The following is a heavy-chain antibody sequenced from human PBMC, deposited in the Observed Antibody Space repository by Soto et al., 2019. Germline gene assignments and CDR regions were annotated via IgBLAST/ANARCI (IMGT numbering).Heavy chain of an antibody. Sequence: DVQLEESGGGLVQPGASLRLSCEVSGFTLSMYSMTWVRQAPGKGLEWVAKIPQEGSDGHYVDSVKGRFTISRDNAKNTLYLQMLSLRADDTAIYYCAKDYWNPRYFDNWGQGTLVTVSS. CDR1: GFTLSMYS. J-gene: IGHJ4*02. V-gene: IGHV3-7*03. D-gene: IGHD1-1*01. CDR3: AKDYWNPRYFDN. CDR2: IPQEGSDG.